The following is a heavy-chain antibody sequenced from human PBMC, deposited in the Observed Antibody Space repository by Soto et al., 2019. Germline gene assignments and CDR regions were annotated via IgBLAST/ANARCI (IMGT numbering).Heavy chain of an antibody. D-gene: IGHD5-12*01. CDR3: ARHPLKWGLVDIVATAYFEY. CDR1: GFTFSSYW. J-gene: IGHJ4*02. V-gene: IGHV3-7*01. Sequence: PGVSLRRSCEGSGFTFSSYWMSWVRQTPGKGLEWLGNIKQDGSEKYYVDSVKGRFTISRDNAKNSLYLQMNSLRAEDTAVYYCARHPLKWGLVDIVATAYFEYWGQGTLVTVSS. CDR2: IKQDGSEK.